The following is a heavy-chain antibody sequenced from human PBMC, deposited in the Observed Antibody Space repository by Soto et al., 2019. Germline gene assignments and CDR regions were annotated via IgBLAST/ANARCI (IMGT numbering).Heavy chain of an antibody. CDR3: AKDIGSGWPYYYYGMDV. V-gene: IGHV3-9*01. D-gene: IGHD6-19*01. CDR2: ISWNSGSI. Sequence: GGSLRLSCAASGFTFDDYAMHWVRQAPGKGLEWVSGISWNSGSIGYADSVKGRFTISRDNAKNSLYLQMNSLRAEDTALYYCAKDIGSGWPYYYYGMDVWGQGTTVTVS. J-gene: IGHJ6*02. CDR1: GFTFDDYA.